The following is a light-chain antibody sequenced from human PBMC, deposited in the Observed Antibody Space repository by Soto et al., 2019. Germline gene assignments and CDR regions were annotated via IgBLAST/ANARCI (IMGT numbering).Light chain of an antibody. J-gene: IGLJ7*01. CDR1: SSNIGSNT. V-gene: IGLV1-44*01. CDR2: SNN. CDR3: AAWDDSLNGPV. Sequence: VLTQPPSASGTPGQRVTISCSGSSSNIGSNTVNWYQQLPGTAPKLLIYSNNQRPSGVPDRFSGSKSGTSASLAISGLHSEDEADYYCAAWDDSLNGPVFGGGTQLTVL.